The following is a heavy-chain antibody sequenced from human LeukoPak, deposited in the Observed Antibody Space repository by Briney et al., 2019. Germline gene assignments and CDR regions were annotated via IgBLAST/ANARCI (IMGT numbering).Heavy chain of an antibody. D-gene: IGHD3-22*01. J-gene: IGHJ4*02. CDR2: ISAYSGNT. Sequence: VASVTVSCKASGYTFTNYGIFWVRQAPGQGLEGMGWISAYSGNTNYAQKLQGRVTMTTETSTSTAYMELESLRSDDTAVYYCAISQGSYYDTSGYLGGDYWGQGTLVTVSS. CDR1: GYTFTNYG. V-gene: IGHV1-18*01. CDR3: AISQGSYYDTSGYLGGDY.